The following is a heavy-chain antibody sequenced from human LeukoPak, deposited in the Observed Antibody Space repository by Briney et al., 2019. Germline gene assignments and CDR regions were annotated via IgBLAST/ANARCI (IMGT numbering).Heavy chain of an antibody. J-gene: IGHJ4*02. V-gene: IGHV4-59*01. D-gene: IGHD3-10*01. Sequence: SETLSLTCTVSGGSISSYYWSWIRQPLGKGLEWIGYIYYSGSTNYNPSLKSRVTISVDTSKNQFSLKLSSVTAADTAVYYCAGAYYYGSGSSFSWGQGTLVTVSS. CDR1: GGSISSYY. CDR3: AGAYYYGSGSSFS. CDR2: IYYSGST.